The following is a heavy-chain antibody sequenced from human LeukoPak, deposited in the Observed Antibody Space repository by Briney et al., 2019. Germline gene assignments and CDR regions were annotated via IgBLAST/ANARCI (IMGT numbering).Heavy chain of an antibody. CDR2: IIPIFGTA. D-gene: IGHD4-11*01. V-gene: IGHV1-69*05. CDR3: ARGEIHDYRGFDY. CDR1: GGTFSSYA. Sequence: SVKVSCKASGGTFSSYAISWVRQAPGQGLEWMGRIIPIFGTANYAQKFQGRITITTDESTSTAYMELSSLRSEDTAVYYCARGEIHDYRGFDYWGQGTLVTVSS. J-gene: IGHJ4*02.